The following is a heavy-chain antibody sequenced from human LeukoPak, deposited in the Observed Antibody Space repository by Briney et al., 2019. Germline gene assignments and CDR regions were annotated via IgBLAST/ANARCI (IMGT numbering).Heavy chain of an antibody. J-gene: IGHJ5*02. V-gene: IGHV1-2*02. CDR1: GYTFTDYF. Sequence: ASVKVSCKASGYTFTDYFLHWLRQAPGQGLEWMGWINPKAGATNYAQSFQGRVTMTRDTSITTGNMELNRLTSDDTAVYYCARAYEYGWFDPWGQGTLVTVSS. CDR2: INPKAGAT. CDR3: ARAYEYGWFDP. D-gene: IGHD3-16*01.